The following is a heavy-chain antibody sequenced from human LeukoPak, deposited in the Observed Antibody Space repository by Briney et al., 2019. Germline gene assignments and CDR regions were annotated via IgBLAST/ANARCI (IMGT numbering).Heavy chain of an antibody. CDR3: ARDQIEYYYDSSGYPKFYSWLDP. V-gene: IGHV6-1*01. CDR1: GDSVSSNSAA. D-gene: IGHD3-22*01. CDR2: TYYRSKWYN. J-gene: IGHJ5*02. Sequence: SQTLSLTCAISGDSVSSNSAAWNWIRQSPSRGLEWLGRTYYRSKWYNDYAASVKSRITINPDTSKNQFSLQLNSVTPEDTAVYYCARDQIEYYYDSSGYPKFYSWLDPWGQGTLVTVSS.